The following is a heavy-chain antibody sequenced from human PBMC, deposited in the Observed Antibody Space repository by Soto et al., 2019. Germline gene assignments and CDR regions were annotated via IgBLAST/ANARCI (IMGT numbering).Heavy chain of an antibody. D-gene: IGHD4-17*01. CDR1: GFIFSRVW. CDR3: ARGVGGVGEKTGDYHSAQFDY. J-gene: IGHJ4*02. Sequence: EVQVVESGGGLVQPGGSLRLSCAASGFIFSRVWMTWVRQAPGKGLEWVANIKQDGSEKNYVDSVKGRFTISRDNAKNSLYLQMKSLRAEDTAVYYCARGVGGVGEKTGDYHSAQFDYWGQGTLVTVSS. V-gene: IGHV3-7*01. CDR2: IKQDGSEK.